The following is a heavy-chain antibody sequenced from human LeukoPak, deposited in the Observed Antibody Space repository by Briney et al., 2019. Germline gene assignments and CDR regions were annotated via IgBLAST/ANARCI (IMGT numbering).Heavy chain of an antibody. J-gene: IGHJ4*02. CDR2: IWYDGSNK. V-gene: IGHV3-33*01. D-gene: IGHD1-26*01. CDR3: AREDSGRLDY. Sequence: GGSLRLSCAVSGIIFSSYSMHWVRQAPGKGLEWVAVIWYDGSNKYYADSVKGRFTISRDNSKNTLYLQMNSLRAEDTAVYYCAREDSGRLDYWGQGTLVTVSS. CDR1: GIIFSSYS.